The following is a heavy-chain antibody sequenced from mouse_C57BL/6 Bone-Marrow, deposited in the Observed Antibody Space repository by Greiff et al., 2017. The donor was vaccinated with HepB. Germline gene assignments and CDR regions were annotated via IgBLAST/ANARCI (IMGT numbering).Heavy chain of an antibody. CDR1: GYAFSSSW. J-gene: IGHJ2*01. CDR3: ASLHYYGSSYG. V-gene: IGHV1-82*01. CDR2: IYPGDGDT. Sequence: VQLQQSGPELVKPGASVKISCKASGYAFSSSWMNWVKQRPGKGLEWIGRIYPGDGDTNYNGKFKGKATLTADKSSSTAYMQLSSLTSEDSAVYFCASLHYYGSSYGWGQGTTLTVSS. D-gene: IGHD1-1*01.